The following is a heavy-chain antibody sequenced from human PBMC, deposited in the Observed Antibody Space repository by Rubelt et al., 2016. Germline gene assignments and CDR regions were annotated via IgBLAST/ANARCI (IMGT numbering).Heavy chain of an antibody. CDR3: ARRMITVTTQMGAFDI. Sequence: VQLQQWGAGLLKPSETLSLTCAVYGGSFSGYYWSWIRQPPGKGLEWVSTISGSGDKTFYADSVKGRFIISRDNSKNTLYLQASRRAAEYTATYHLARRMITVTTQMGAFDIWGQGTMLSVSS. D-gene: IGHD4-17*01. CDR2: ISGSGDKT. V-gene: IGHV3-23*01. J-gene: IGHJ3*02. CDR1: GGSFSGYY.